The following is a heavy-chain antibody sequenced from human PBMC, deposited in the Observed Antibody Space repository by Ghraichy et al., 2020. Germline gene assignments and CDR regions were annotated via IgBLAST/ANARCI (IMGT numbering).Heavy chain of an antibody. CDR3: ARVGPIVVQPDAMEMYSYYGMDV. CDR1: GFTFSSYG. D-gene: IGHD2-2*01. J-gene: IGHJ6*02. V-gene: IGHV3-21*01. Sequence: GGSLRLSCAASGFTFSSYGMNWVRQAPGKGLEWVSSISSDSSYIYYADSVKGRFTISRDNAKNSLYLQMHSLRAEDTAVYYCARVGPIVVQPDAMEMYSYYGMDVWGQGTTVTVSS. CDR2: ISSDSSYI.